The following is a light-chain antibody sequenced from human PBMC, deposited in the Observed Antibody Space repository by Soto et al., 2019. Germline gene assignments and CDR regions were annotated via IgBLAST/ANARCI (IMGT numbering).Light chain of an antibody. V-gene: IGKV3-20*01. CDR1: QSINNNY. CDR3: QQYGGSPRP. J-gene: IGKJ1*01. Sequence: EILLTQSPGTLSLSPGERATLSCRASQSINNNYLAWYQQKRGQAPMLLIYGASSRATGIPDRFRGSGYGTDFTLTISRLEAEDFAVYYCQQYGGSPRPFGQGTKVEIK. CDR2: GAS.